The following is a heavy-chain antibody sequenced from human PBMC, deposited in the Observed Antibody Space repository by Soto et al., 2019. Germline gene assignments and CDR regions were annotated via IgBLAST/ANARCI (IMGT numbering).Heavy chain of an antibody. V-gene: IGHV1-2*04. CDR1: GYTFIGYY. J-gene: IGHJ6*02. CDR3: ARVGGGLASLGYYGMDV. Sequence: ASVKVSCKASGYTFIGYYIRWVRQAPGQGLEWTGWINPNSGGTNYAQRFQGWVTMTRDRSISTAYMELSRLKSDDTAVYYCARVGGGLASLGYYGMDVWGQGTTVTVSS. CDR2: INPNSGGT. D-gene: IGHD3-10*01.